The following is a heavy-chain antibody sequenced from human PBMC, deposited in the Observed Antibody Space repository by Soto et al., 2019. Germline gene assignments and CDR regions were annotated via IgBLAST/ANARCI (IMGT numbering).Heavy chain of an antibody. CDR3: ARGRWLRSSFDY. D-gene: IGHD5-12*01. Sequence: QVQLQQWGAGLLKPSETLSLTCAVYGGSFSGYYWSGIRQPPGKGLEWIGEINHSGSTNYNPSLKTRVTISVDTSKNQFSLKLNSVTAADTAVYYCARGRWLRSSFDYWGQGTLVTVSS. J-gene: IGHJ4*02. CDR1: GGSFSGYY. V-gene: IGHV4-34*01. CDR2: INHSGST.